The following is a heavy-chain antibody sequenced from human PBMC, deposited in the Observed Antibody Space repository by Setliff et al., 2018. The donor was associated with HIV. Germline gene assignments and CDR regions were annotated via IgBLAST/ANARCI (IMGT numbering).Heavy chain of an antibody. CDR2: IHTDSGKT. CDR1: GYTFTNYA. J-gene: IGHJ4*02. V-gene: IGHV1-3*04. Sequence: GASVKVSCKASGYTFTNYALYLVRQAPGQRPEYMGYIHTDSGKTYFSQKFQGRVTLTRDTSASTAYMELSSLRTEDTAIYYCARQSVSATFDSWGQGTLVTVSS. CDR3: ARQSVSATFDS. D-gene: IGHD6-19*01.